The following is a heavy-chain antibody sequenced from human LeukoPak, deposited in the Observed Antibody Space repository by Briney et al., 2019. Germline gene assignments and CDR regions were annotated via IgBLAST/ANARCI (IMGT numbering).Heavy chain of an antibody. Sequence: SETLSLTCTVSGGSISSYYWSWIRQPPGKGLEWIGYIYYSGSTSYNPSLKSRVTISVDTSKSQFSLKLSSVTAADTAVYYCARHIDYYDSSGYSYWGQGTLVTVSS. V-gene: IGHV4-59*08. CDR2: IYYSGST. D-gene: IGHD3-22*01. CDR1: GGSISSYY. J-gene: IGHJ4*02. CDR3: ARHIDYYDSSGYSY.